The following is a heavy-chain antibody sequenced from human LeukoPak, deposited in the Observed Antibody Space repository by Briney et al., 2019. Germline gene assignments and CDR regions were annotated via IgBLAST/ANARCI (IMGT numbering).Heavy chain of an antibody. CDR2: INPNSGGT. CDR1: GYTFTGYY. Sequence: ASVKVSCKASGYTFTGYYMHWVRQAPGQGLEWMGWINPNSGGTNYAQKFRGRVTMTRDTSISTAYMEVSSLRSDDTAVYYCARERSGANSYGYWEYWGQGTLVTVSS. V-gene: IGHV1-2*02. D-gene: IGHD5-18*01. J-gene: IGHJ4*02. CDR3: ARERSGANSYGYWEY.